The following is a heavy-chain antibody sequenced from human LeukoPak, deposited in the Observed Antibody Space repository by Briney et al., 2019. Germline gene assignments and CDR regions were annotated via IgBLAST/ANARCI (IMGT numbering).Heavy chain of an antibody. CDR3: ARGYYDSSGYSDY. CDR2: MNPNSGNT. CDR1: GYTFTSYG. D-gene: IGHD3-22*01. V-gene: IGHV1-8*02. Sequence: ASVKVSCKASGYTFTSYGISWVRQAPGQGLEWMGWMNPNSGNTGYAQKFQGRVTMTRNTSISTAYMELSSLRSEDTAVYYCARGYYDSSGYSDYWGQGTLVTVSS. J-gene: IGHJ4*02.